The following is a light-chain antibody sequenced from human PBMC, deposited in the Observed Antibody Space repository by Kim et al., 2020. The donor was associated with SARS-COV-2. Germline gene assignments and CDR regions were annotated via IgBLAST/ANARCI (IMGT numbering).Light chain of an antibody. J-gene: IGLJ2*01. Sequence: SELTQPPSASGTPGQRVTISCSGSSSNIGSNYVYWYQQLPGTAPKLLIYRNYQRPSGVPDRFSGSKSGTSASLAISGLRSEDEADYYCAAWDDSLKGVVFGGGTQLTVL. CDR3: AAWDDSLKGVV. CDR2: RNY. V-gene: IGLV1-47*01. CDR1: SSNIGSNY.